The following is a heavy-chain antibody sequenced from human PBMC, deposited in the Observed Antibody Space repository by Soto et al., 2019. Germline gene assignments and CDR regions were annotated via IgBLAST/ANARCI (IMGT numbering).Heavy chain of an antibody. D-gene: IGHD1-1*01. V-gene: IGHV3-74*01. Sequence: DVQLVESGGGLVQPGGSLRLSCAASGFTFRAEAMQWVRQAPGKGLMWVSRIDPDGSLTNIADSVKGRFSISRDNAENTLYLQMNNLRAXDTAIYYCGRDFPAEHDAIDIWGQGTVVTVSS. CDR1: GFTFRAEA. CDR2: IDPDGSLT. CDR3: GRDFPAEHDAIDI. J-gene: IGHJ3*02.